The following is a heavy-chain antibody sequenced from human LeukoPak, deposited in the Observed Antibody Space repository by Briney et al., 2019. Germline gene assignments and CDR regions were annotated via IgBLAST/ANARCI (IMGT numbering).Heavy chain of an antibody. D-gene: IGHD3-10*01. CDR3: ARGLKRLWFGELLYQPPTPPLDY. V-gene: IGHV7-4-1*02. CDR2: INTNTGNP. CDR1: GYTFTSYA. J-gene: IGHJ4*02. Sequence: ASVKVSCKASGYTFTSYAMNWVRQAPGQGLEWMGWINTNTGNPTYAQGFTGRFVFSLDTSVSTAYLQVSSLKAEDTAVYYCARGLKRLWFGELLYQPPTPPLDYWGQGTLVTVSS.